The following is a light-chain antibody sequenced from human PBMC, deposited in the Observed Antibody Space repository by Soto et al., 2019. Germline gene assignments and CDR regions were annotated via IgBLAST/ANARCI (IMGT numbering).Light chain of an antibody. Sequence: DIQMTQSPSSLSASVGDRVTITCRASQGIRNDLGWYQQKPGKAPKRLIFAASSLQSGVTSSFSGRGSGRELTHTLNSQQHDDFETYYCLQQNIYAPTSGPAPKVDVK. J-gene: IGKJ3*01. CDR2: AAS. CDR1: QGIRND. CDR3: LQQNIYAPT. V-gene: IGKV1-17*01.